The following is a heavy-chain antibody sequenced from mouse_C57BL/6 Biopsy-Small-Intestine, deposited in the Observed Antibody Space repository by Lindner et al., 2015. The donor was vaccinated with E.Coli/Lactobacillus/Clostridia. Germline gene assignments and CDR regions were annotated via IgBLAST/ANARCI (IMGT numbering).Heavy chain of an antibody. V-gene: IGHV1-81*01. CDR3: ARGNYGSSYGHWYFDV. CDR1: GYTFTSYG. Sequence: VQLQESGAELARPGTSVKLSCKASGYTFTSYGISWVKQRTGQGLEWIGEIYPRSGNTYYNEKFKGKATLTADKSSSTAYMELRSLTSGDSAVYFCARGNYGSSYGHWYFDVWGTGTTVTVSS. J-gene: IGHJ1*03. D-gene: IGHD1-1*01. CDR2: IYPRSGNT.